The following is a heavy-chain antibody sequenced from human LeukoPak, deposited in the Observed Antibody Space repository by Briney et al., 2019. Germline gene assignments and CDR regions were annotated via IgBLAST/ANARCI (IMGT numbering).Heavy chain of an antibody. CDR1: GYTFTGYY. CDR3: ARAGAVGIVVPAAILAFDI. CDR2: INPNSGGT. D-gene: IGHD2-2*01. Sequence: ASVKLSCKASGYTFTGYYMHWVRQAPGQGLEWMVWINPNSGGTNYAQKFQGRVTMTRDTSISTAYMELSRLRSDDTAVYYCARAGAVGIVVPAAILAFDIWGQGTMVTVSS. V-gene: IGHV1-2*02. J-gene: IGHJ3*02.